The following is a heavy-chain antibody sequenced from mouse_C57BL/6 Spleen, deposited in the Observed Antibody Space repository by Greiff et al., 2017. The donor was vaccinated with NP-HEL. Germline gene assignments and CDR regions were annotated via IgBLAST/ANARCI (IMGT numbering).Heavy chain of an antibody. CDR3: ARWGGSSYPYYAMDY. J-gene: IGHJ4*01. D-gene: IGHD1-1*01. V-gene: IGHV1-54*01. Sequence: QVQLQQSGAELVRPGTSVKVSCKASGYAFTNYLIEWVKQRPGQGLEWIGVINPGSGGTNYNEKFKGKATLTADKSSSTAYMQLSSLTSEDSAVYFCARWGGSSYPYYAMDYWGKGTSVTVSS. CDR2: INPGSGGT. CDR1: GYAFTNYL.